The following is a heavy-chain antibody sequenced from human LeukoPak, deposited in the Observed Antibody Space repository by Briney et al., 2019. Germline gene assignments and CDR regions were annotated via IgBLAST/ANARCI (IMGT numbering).Heavy chain of an antibody. CDR1: GGSFSGYY. D-gene: IGHD4/OR15-4a*01. Sequence: PSETLSLTCAVYGGSFSGYYWSWIRQPPGKGLEWVSFIYSDNTHYSDSVKGRFTIFRDNSKNTLYLQMNSLRAEDTAVYYCARRAGAYSHPYDYWGQGTLVTVSS. J-gene: IGHJ4*02. CDR2: IYSDNT. CDR3: ARRAGAYSHPYDY. V-gene: IGHV3-53*01.